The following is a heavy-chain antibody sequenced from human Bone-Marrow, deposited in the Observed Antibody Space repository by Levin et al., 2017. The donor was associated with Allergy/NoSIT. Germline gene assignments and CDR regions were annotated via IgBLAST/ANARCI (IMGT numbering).Heavy chain of an antibody. V-gene: IGHV3-21*01. CDR3: ARSPGGDRVEFDY. Sequence: GGSLRLSCTASGFKFSGYSMNWVRQAPGKGLEWVSSIWSSSSYIYYADSIKGRFTISRDNAKNSLYLEMNSLRAEDTAVYYCARSPGGDRVEFDYWGRGTLVTVSS. J-gene: IGHJ4*02. CDR2: IWSSSSYI. CDR1: GFKFSGYS. D-gene: IGHD1-1*01.